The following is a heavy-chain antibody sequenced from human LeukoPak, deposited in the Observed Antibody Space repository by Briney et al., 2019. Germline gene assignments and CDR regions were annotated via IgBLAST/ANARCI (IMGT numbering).Heavy chain of an antibody. D-gene: IGHD3-10*01. CDR2: INPNSGIT. Sequence: ASVKVSCKASGYTFTGSYVHWVPQAPGQRLEWLGWINPNSGITNYAQKLQGRVTMTRETSTSTAYMELSRLRSDDPAVYSCARRYYGSGKTFDYWGQGTLVTVSS. J-gene: IGHJ4*02. V-gene: IGHV1-2*02. CDR1: GYTFTGSY. CDR3: ARRYYGSGKTFDY.